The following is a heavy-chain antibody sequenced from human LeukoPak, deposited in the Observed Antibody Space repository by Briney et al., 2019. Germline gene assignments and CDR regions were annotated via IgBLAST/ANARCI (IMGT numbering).Heavy chain of an antibody. J-gene: IGHJ3*02. CDR2: ISGSGGST. CDR1: GFTFSSYV. CDR3: AKRAFSGSYYSAFDI. V-gene: IGHV3-23*01. Sequence: GGSLRLSCEASGFTFSSYVMSWVRQAPGKGLEWVSAISGSGGSTYYADSVKGRFTIPRDNSKNTLYLQMSLRAEDTAVYYCAKRAFSGSYYSAFDIWGQGTMVTVSS. D-gene: IGHD1-26*01.